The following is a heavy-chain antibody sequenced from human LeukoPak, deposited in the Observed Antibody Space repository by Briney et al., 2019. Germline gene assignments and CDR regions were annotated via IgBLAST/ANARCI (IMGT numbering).Heavy chain of an antibody. V-gene: IGHV4-31*03. CDR3: ARDQTSGSGSFRAFDI. CDR2: IYYSGST. Sequence: SETLSLTCTVSGGSISSGGYYWSWIRQHPGKGLEWIGYIYYSGSTYYNPSLKSRVTISVDTPKNQFSLKLSSVTAADTAVYYCARDQTSGSGSFRAFDIWGQGTMVTVSS. CDR1: GGSISSGGYY. D-gene: IGHD1-26*01. J-gene: IGHJ3*02.